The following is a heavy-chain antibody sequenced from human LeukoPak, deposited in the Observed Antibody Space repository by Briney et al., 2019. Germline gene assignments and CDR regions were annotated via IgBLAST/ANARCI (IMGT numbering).Heavy chain of an antibody. J-gene: IGHJ6*03. D-gene: IGHD3-3*01. Sequence: SVKVSCKASGGTFSSYAISWVRQAPGQGLEWMGGIIPIFGTANYAQKFQGRVTITRNTSISTAYMELSSLRSEDTAVYYCARTYYDFWSGYPHYYYMDVWGKGTTVTVSS. V-gene: IGHV1-69*05. CDR2: IIPIFGTA. CDR3: ARTYYDFWSGYPHYYYMDV. CDR1: GGTFSSYA.